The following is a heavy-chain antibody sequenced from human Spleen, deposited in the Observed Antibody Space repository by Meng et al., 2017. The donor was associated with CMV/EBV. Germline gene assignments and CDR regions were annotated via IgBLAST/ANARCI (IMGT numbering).Heavy chain of an antibody. Sequence: GGSLRLSCGASGFTFKNYWMTWVRQGPGKGLEWVATIRQDGRERHYVDSMKGRFTISRDNAQNSVSLQMNSLRVEDAAVYYCASQIRFLEWLTHWGQGTLVTVSS. CDR1: GFTFKNYW. V-gene: IGHV3-7*01. CDR2: IRQDGRER. D-gene: IGHD3-3*01. J-gene: IGHJ4*02. CDR3: ASQIRFLEWLTH.